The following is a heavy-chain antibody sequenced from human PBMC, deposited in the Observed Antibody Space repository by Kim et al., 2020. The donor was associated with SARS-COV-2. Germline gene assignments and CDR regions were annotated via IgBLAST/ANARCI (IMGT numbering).Heavy chain of an antibody. CDR2: IAFRVGTSHNSSV. V-gene: IGHV4-39*01. CDR3: ARPGHPDCRYRCTIDI. Sequence: SETLSLTCTVSGGSIASIRHYWCWIRQPPGKNLEWVGTIAFRVGTSHNSSVYYNPSLLSRVTMSLDTSKSQFSLKLRSVTAADTAVYYCARPGHPDCRYRCTIDIGSEGTLVTVSS. CDR1: GGSIASIRHY. D-gene: IGHD3-16*02. J-gene: IGHJ3*02.